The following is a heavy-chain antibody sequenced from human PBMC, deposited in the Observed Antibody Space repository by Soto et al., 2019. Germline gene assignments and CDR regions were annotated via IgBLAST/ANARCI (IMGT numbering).Heavy chain of an antibody. CDR2: ISSSSSYI. V-gene: IGHV3-21*01. D-gene: IGHD3-3*01. CDR3: ARVEYYDFWRPRYDAFDI. CDR1: GFTFSSYS. Sequence: GGSLRLSCAASGFTFSSYSMNWVRQAPGKGLEWVSSISSSSSYIYYADSVKGRFTISRDNAKNSLYLQMNSLRAEDTAVYYCARVEYYDFWRPRYDAFDIWGQGTTVTV. J-gene: IGHJ3*02.